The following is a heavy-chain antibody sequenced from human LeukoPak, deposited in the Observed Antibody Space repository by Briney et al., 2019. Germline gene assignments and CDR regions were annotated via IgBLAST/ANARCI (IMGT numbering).Heavy chain of an antibody. CDR3: AGTPWFGELTLDY. CDR1: GFTFTSST. Sequence: GASVKLSCKASGFTFTSSTIPWVRQARGPRLEWMGRIVIGSGNTNYAQKFQERVIITRDMSTTTVYMELSSLRSEDTAVYDCAGTPWFGELTLDYWGQGTLVTVSS. CDR2: IVIGSGNT. D-gene: IGHD3-10*01. J-gene: IGHJ4*02. V-gene: IGHV1-58*02.